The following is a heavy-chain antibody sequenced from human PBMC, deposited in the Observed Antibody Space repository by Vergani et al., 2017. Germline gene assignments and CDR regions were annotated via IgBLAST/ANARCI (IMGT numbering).Heavy chain of an antibody. D-gene: IGHD3-16*01. CDR1: GGSFNSGSYY. CDR3: ASNPRLGGDVVDR. V-gene: IGHV4-61*02. J-gene: IGHJ4*02. CDR2: IHTNGVI. Sequence: QVQLQESGPGLVKPSQTLSLTCTVSGGSFNSGSYYWSWLRQPAGKRLEWIGRIHTNGVIHYNPSLNSRSTISVDTSRNQISLKLTSLTATDTAIYFCASNPRLGGDVVDRWGQGTLVTVSS.